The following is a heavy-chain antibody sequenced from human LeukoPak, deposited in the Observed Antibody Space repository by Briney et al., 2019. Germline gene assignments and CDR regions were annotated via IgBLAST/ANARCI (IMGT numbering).Heavy chain of an antibody. CDR2: IYYSGST. D-gene: IGHD6-13*01. J-gene: IGHJ5*02. CDR1: GGSISSYY. V-gene: IGHV4-59*01. Sequence: SETLSLTCTVSGGSISSYYWSWIRQPPGKGLEWIGYIYYSGSTNYNPSLKSRVTISVDTSKNQFSLKLSSVTAADTAVYYCARGLAAAGLNWFDPWGQGTLVTVSS. CDR3: ARGLAAAGLNWFDP.